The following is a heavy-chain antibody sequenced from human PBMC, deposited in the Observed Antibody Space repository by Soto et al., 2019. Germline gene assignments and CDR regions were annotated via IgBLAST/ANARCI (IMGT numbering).Heavy chain of an antibody. D-gene: IGHD5-18*01. V-gene: IGHV3-53*02. CDR1: GFTVSSNY. Sequence: EVQLVETGGGLIQPGGSLRLSCAASGFTVSSNYMSWVRQAPGKGLEWVSVIYSGGSTYYADSVKGRFTISRDNSKNTLYLQMNSLRAEDTAVYCCARELMGVDTAMVSYFDYWGQGTLVTVSS. CDR3: ARELMGVDTAMVSYFDY. CDR2: IYSGGST. J-gene: IGHJ4*02.